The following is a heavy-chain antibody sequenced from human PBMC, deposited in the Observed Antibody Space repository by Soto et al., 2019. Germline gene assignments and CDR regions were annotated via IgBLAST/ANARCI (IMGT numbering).Heavy chain of an antibody. CDR3: ARVDTSLFEGGEWFDL. J-gene: IGHJ5*02. Sequence: QVQLVQSGAEVKKPGSSVKVSCKASGDTVSNFAIIWVRQAPGQGLEWMGGIIPTVGTTDYAQSFQGRVSITADESTHTAFMELYSLRSEDTAIYFCARVDTSLFEGGEWFDLWGQGTLITVSS. CDR1: GDTVSNFA. CDR2: IIPTVGTT. D-gene: IGHD5-18*01. V-gene: IGHV1-69*01.